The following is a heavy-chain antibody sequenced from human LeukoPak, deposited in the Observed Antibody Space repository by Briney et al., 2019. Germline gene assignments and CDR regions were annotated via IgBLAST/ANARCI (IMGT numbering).Heavy chain of an antibody. V-gene: IGHV4-34*01. CDR3: ARRIWYHDILTAYNI. Sequence: PSETLSLTCAVYGGSFSDYYWSWIRQPPGKGLEWIGEINHSGSTNYNPSLKSRVTISVDTSKNQFSLNLCSVTAADTAVYYCARRIWYHDILTAYNIWGQGTPVTVSS. CDR1: GGSFSDYY. J-gene: IGHJ4*02. CDR2: INHSGST. D-gene: IGHD3-9*01.